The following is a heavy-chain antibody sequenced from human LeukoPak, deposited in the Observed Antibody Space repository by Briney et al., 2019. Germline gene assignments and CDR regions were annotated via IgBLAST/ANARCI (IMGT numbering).Heavy chain of an antibody. V-gene: IGHV3-74*01. CDR2: ITNDGSST. D-gene: IGHD1-14*01. Sequence: GGSLRLSCAASGLTFSSHWMHWVRQAPGKGLVWVSRITNDGSSTTYADSVKGRFTISRDNAKNMLYLQVDSLRAEDTAVNYCATQQGGNPAYWGQGTLVTVSS. CDR3: ATQQGGNPAY. J-gene: IGHJ4*02. CDR1: GLTFSSHW.